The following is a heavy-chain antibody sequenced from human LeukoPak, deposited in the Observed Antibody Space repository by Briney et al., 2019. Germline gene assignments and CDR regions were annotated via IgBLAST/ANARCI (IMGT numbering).Heavy chain of an antibody. D-gene: IGHD3-10*01. V-gene: IGHV4-59*01. CDR3: ARGRSSMVRGYYYYYMDV. CDR1: GGSISSYY. CDR2: VYYSGST. Sequence: SQTLSLTCTVSGGSISSYYWSWIRQPPGKGLEWIGYVYYSGSTNYNPSLKSRVTISVDTSKNQFSLKLSSVTAADTAVYYCARGRSSMVRGYYYYYMDVWGKGTTVTISS. J-gene: IGHJ6*03.